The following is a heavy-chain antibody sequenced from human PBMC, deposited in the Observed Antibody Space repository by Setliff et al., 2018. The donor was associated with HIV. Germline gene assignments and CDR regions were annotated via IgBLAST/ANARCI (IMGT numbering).Heavy chain of an antibody. CDR3: AKDRVWVVAGIFDYFFDY. Sequence: PGGSLRLSCAASGFTFSSYAMSWVRQAPGKGLEWVSAISGSGGSTYYADSVKGRFTISRDNSKNTLYLQMNSLRAEDTAVYYCAKDRVWVVAGIFDYFFDYWGQGTLVTVSS. V-gene: IGHV3-23*01. J-gene: IGHJ4*02. CDR1: GFTFSSYA. CDR2: ISGSGGST. D-gene: IGHD6-19*01.